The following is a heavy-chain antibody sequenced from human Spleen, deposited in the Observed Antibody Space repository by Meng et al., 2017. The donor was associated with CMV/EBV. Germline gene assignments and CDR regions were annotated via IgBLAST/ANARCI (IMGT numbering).Heavy chain of an antibody. Sequence: SETLSLTCTVSGGSMTSYFWSWIRQPPGKGLEWIGYVYYTGTTNYNPSLKSRVIISVDTSKNQFSLKLSSVTAADTAVYYCARFLSSSLTYYYYYGMDVWGQGTTVTVSS. CDR1: GGSMTSYF. D-gene: IGHD6-6*01. J-gene: IGHJ6*02. V-gene: IGHV4-59*13. CDR2: VYYTGTT. CDR3: ARFLSSSLTYYYYYGMDV.